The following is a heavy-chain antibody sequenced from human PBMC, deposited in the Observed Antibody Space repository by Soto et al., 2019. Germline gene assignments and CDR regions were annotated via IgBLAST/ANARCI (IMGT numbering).Heavy chain of an antibody. CDR2: ISGDSSFI. Sequence: EVQLVESGGGLVEPGGSLRISCVASGFTLSGYSMNWVRQAPGKGLEWVASISGDSSFIYYADSVKGRFTVSRDNAKNSLYLQMNRLRVEDTAVYFCARPIGLAGKEHACWGQGTLVTVSS. V-gene: IGHV3-21*01. J-gene: IGHJ4*02. CDR1: GFTLSGYS. CDR3: ARPIGLAGKEHAC. D-gene: IGHD6-19*01.